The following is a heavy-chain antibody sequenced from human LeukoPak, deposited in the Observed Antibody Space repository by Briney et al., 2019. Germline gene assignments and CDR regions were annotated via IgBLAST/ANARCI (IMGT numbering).Heavy chain of an antibody. CDR3: EKEGYDMLTAESHDAFDI. V-gene: IGHV3-23*01. CDR1: GFTFSSYA. D-gene: IGHD3-9*01. J-gene: IGHJ3*02. CDR2: ISGSGGST. Sequence: GGSLRLSCAASGFTFSSYAMSWVRQAPGKGLEWVSAISGSGGSTYYADSVKGRFTISRDNSKNTLYLQMNSLRAEYTAGYHCEKEGYDMLTAESHDAFDIWGQGTMVTVSS.